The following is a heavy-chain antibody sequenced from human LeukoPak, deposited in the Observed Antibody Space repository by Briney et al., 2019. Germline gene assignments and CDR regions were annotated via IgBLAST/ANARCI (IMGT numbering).Heavy chain of an antibody. Sequence: KASQTLSLTCTVSGGSITTGGHYWSRIRQHPGKGLEWIGYMYHSGSTYYNPSLKSRVTISVDTSKNQFSLKLTSVTAADTAVYYCARVSYYGSAGYSKYYFDNWGQGTLVTVSS. J-gene: IGHJ4*02. CDR3: ARVSYYGSAGYSKYYFDN. CDR2: MYHSGST. D-gene: IGHD3-22*01. V-gene: IGHV4-31*03. CDR1: GGSITTGGHY.